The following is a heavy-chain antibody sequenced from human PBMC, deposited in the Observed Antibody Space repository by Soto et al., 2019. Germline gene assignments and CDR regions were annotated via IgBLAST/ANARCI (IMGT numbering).Heavy chain of an antibody. Sequence: SVKVSCKASGGTFSSYAISWVRQAPGQGLEWMGGIIPIFGTANYAQKFQGRVTITADESTSTAYMELSSLRSEDTAVYYCAREGGSYLYFDCWGQGTLVTVSS. J-gene: IGHJ4*02. CDR3: AREGGSYLYFDC. V-gene: IGHV1-69*13. CDR1: GGTFSSYA. CDR2: IIPIFGTA. D-gene: IGHD1-26*01.